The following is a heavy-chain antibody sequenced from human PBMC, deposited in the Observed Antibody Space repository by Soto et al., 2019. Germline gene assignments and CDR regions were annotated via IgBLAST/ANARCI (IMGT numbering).Heavy chain of an antibody. Sequence: ASVKVSCKASGYTFTSYGISWVRQAPGQGLEWMGWISAYNGNTNYAQKLQGRVTMTTDTSTSTAYMELRSLRSDDTAVYYCTRARTYDSGSYIGYWGQGTLVTVSS. D-gene: IGHD3-10*01. CDR2: ISAYNGNT. J-gene: IGHJ4*02. CDR3: TRARTYDSGSYIGY. CDR1: GYTFTSYG. V-gene: IGHV1-18*01.